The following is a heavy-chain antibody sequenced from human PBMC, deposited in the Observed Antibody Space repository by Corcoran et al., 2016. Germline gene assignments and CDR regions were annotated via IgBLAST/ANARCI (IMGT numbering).Heavy chain of an antibody. CDR2: IYYSGST. CDR1: GGSINSSY. J-gene: IGHJ6*02. CDR3: AYCTKGDYYGMDV. V-gene: IGHV4-59*01. D-gene: IGHD2-8*01. Sequence: QVQLQESGPGLVKPSETLSLTCTVSGGSINSSYWSWIRQPPGKGLEWIAYIYYSGSTNYNPSLKSRVTMSVDTSKNQFSLKLSSVAAADTAVYYCAYCTKGDYYGMDVWGQGTTVTVSS.